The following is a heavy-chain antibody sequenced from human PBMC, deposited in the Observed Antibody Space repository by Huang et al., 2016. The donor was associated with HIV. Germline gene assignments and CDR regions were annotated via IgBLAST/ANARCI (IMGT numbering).Heavy chain of an antibody. J-gene: IGHJ6*03. V-gene: IGHV1-69*13. CDR3: ARSAPIFDYYYYMDV. CDR2: IIPIFGTA. CDR1: GGTFSSSA. Sequence: QVQLVQSGAEVKKPGSSVKVSCKASGGTFSSSAISWVRQAPGQGLEGMGGIIPIFGTADYAQKFQGRVTITADESTSTAYMELSSLRSEDTAVYYCARSAPIFDYYYYMDVWGKGTTVTVSS.